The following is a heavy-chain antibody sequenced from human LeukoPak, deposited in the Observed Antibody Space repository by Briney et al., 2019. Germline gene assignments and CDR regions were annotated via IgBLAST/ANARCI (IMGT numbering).Heavy chain of an antibody. CDR1: GFTVSSNY. CDR2: IYNGGST. D-gene: IGHD6-6*01. Sequence: PGGSLLQTSAECGFTVSSNYMSWVRQAPGKGLEWVSVIYNGGSTYYADSVKGRFTISSDNSKNTLYLQMNRLRAEDTAVYYCARDLLSSSGSYCYYCYIDVWGQGTTVTVSS. V-gene: IGHV3-53*01. J-gene: IGHJ6*03. CDR3: ARDLLSSSGSYCYYCYIDV.